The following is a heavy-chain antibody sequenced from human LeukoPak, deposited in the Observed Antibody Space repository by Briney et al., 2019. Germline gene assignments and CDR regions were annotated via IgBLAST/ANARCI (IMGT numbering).Heavy chain of an antibody. CDR2: IYSSGST. J-gene: IGHJ4*02. CDR1: GGSISSYY. CDR3: ARDQDSSGWYSGPFDY. D-gene: IGHD6-19*01. V-gene: IGHV4-59*01. Sequence: SETLSLTCTVSGGSISSYYWSWIRQPPGKGLEWIGYIYSSGSTNYNPSLKSRITISVDTSKNQFSLKLSSVTAADTAVYYCARDQDSSGWYSGPFDYWGQGTLVTVSS.